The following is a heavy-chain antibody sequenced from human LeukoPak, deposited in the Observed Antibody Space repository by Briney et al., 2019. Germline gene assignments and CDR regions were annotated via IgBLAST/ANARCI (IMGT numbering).Heavy chain of an antibody. Sequence: PGGSRRLSCAASGFTFSHYWMNWVRQAPGKGLEWVANIKQDGNEKHYVDSVKGRFTISRDNAKKSLYLQMNRLSVEDTAMYYCARTLKYDSPEYWGQGTLVTVSS. J-gene: IGHJ4*02. CDR1: GFTFSHYW. CDR2: IKQDGNEK. V-gene: IGHV3-7*01. CDR3: ARTLKYDSPEY. D-gene: IGHD3-16*01.